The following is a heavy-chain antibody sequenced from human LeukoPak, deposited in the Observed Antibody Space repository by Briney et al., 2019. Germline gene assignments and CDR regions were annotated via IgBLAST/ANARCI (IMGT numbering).Heavy chain of an antibody. CDR3: AREGYYGSGXXYPXAFDI. V-gene: IGHV1-69*04. Sequence: ASVKVSCKAFGGTFRSYAISWVRQAPGQGREWMGRIIPILGIANYAQKFKGRVTITADKETRTAYMEMSSLRCEEPAVYYCAREGYYGSGXXYPXAFDIWGQXTXXXV. CDR1: GGTFRSYA. J-gene: IGHJ3*02. CDR2: IIPILGIA. D-gene: IGHD3-10*01.